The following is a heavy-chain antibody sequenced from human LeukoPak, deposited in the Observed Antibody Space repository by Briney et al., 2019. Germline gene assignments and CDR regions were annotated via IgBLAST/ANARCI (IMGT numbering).Heavy chain of an antibody. CDR1: GGSISTNHYT. Sequence: SETLSLTCTVSGGSISTNHYTWGWIRQPPGKGLEWIGSIFYSGTTYHNPSLKNRVSISVDTSRRQLSLQLTSVTAADTAVYYCARPSYIGYCSRSTCNREAFDVWGQGTVVTVS. CDR3: ARPSYIGYCSRSTCNREAFDV. CDR2: IFYSGTT. D-gene: IGHD2-2*01. J-gene: IGHJ3*01. V-gene: IGHV4-39*01.